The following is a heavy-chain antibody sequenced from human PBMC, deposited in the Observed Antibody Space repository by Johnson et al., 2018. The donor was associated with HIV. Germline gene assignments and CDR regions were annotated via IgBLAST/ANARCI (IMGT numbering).Heavy chain of an antibody. Sequence: EVQLVESGGGLVQPGGSLRLSCAASGFSFSNYAMSWVRQGPGKGLEWVSAITCSGTSTYYADSVKGRFTMSRDNATKSLYLQMNSLRAEDTAVYYCAREEGTDILTRGDAFDIWGQGTMVTVSS. V-gene: IGHV3-23*04. CDR2: ITCSGTST. CDR3: AREEGTDILTRGDAFDI. CDR1: GFSFSNYA. J-gene: IGHJ3*02. D-gene: IGHD3-9*01.